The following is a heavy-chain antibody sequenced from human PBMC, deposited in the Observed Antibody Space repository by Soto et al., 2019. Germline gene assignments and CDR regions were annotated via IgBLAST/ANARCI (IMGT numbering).Heavy chain of an antibody. V-gene: IGHV3-48*03. D-gene: IGHD5-18*01. Sequence: PGGSLRLSCAASGFTFSSYEMNWVRQAPGKGLEWVSYISSSGSTIYYADSVKGRFTISRDNAKNSLYPQMNSLRAEDTAVYYCARIFGYSYGYLDYWGQGTLVTVSS. CDR3: ARIFGYSYGYLDY. CDR2: ISSSGSTI. CDR1: GFTFSSYE. J-gene: IGHJ4*02.